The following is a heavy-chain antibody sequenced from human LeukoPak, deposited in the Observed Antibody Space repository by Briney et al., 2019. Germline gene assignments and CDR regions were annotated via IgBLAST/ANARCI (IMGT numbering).Heavy chain of an antibody. CDR1: GCSISSGDYY. D-gene: IGHD2-15*01. Sequence: PSETLSLTCTVSGCSISSGDYYWSWIRQHPGKGLEWIGYISNSGTTYYNPSLKSRVTISVDTSKNQFSLKLSSVTAADTAVYYCARGTSRSGQMEDYWGQGTLVTVSS. J-gene: IGHJ4*02. CDR3: ARGTSRSGQMEDY. CDR2: ISNSGTT. V-gene: IGHV4-31*03.